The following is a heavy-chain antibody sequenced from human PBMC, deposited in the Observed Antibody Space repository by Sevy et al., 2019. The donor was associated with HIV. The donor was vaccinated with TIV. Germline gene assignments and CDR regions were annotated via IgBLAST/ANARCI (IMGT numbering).Heavy chain of an antibody. V-gene: IGHV3-30*18. D-gene: IGHD3-10*01. CDR2: ISYDGSNK. CDR3: AKDRIWFGELLSYYFDY. Sequence: GGSLRLSCAASGFTFSSYGMHWVRQAPGKGLEWVAVISYDGSNKYYADSVKGRFTISRDNSKNTLHLQMNSLRAEDTAVYYCAKDRIWFGELLSYYFDYWGQGTLVTVSS. J-gene: IGHJ4*02. CDR1: GFTFSSYG.